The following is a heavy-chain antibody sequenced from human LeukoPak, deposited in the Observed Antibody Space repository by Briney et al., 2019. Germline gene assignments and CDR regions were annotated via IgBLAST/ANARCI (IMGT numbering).Heavy chain of an antibody. V-gene: IGHV3-7*01. Sequence: GGSLRLSCAASGFTLSSYWMSWVRQAPGKGLEWVANIKQDGGEKYYLESVRGRFTISRDNAKNSLFLQMNSLRAEDTAVYYCARGAYGPGSFPFDCWGQGTLVAVSS. CDR3: ARGAYGPGSFPFDC. CDR2: IKQDGGEK. CDR1: GFTLSSYW. J-gene: IGHJ4*02. D-gene: IGHD3-10*01.